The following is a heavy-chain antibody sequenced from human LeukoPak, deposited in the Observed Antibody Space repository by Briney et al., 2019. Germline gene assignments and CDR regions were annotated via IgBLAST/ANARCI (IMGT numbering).Heavy chain of an antibody. J-gene: IGHJ4*02. CDR1: GGSISTYY. CDR2: IYYSGST. V-gene: IGHV4-59*01. Sequence: SETLSLTCTVSGGSISTYYWSWIRQPPGKGLEWIGYIYYSGSTNYTPSLKSRVTISVDASKNQFSLNLSSVTAADTAVYYCARGRSRDGYNYDYWGQGTLVTVSS. CDR3: ARGRSRDGYNYDY. D-gene: IGHD5-24*01.